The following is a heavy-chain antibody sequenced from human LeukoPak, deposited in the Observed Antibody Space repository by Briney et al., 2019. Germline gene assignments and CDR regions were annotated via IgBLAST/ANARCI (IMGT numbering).Heavy chain of an antibody. CDR3: ARDLSGVAGYTYGRGIDY. CDR2: IRNDGSNK. Sequence: GGSLRLSCAASGFTFTTYGMHWVRQAPGKGLEWVAFIRNDGSNKYYPDSVKGRFTISRDNSKNTVYLQMNSLRAEDTAVYYCARDLSGVAGYTYGRGIDYWGQGTLVTVSS. V-gene: IGHV3-30*02. CDR1: GFTFTTYG. D-gene: IGHD5-18*01. J-gene: IGHJ4*02.